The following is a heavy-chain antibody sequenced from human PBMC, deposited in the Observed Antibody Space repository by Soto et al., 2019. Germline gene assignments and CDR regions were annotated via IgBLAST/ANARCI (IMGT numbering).Heavy chain of an antibody. CDR2: VSHSGTT. J-gene: IGHJ4*02. D-gene: IGHD3-10*01. V-gene: IGHV4-59*08. Sequence: SETLSLTCTVSGGSISNYYWTWIRQSPGKGPEWIGYVSHSGTTNYNPSLESRVTISVDTSKNQFSLKLNSMTAADTAVYYCARHNYGSGSTYFDYWGQGTLVTVSS. CDR1: GGSISNYY. CDR3: ARHNYGSGSTYFDY.